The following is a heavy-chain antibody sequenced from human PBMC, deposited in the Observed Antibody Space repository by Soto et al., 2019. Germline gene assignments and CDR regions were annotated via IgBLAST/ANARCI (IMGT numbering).Heavy chain of an antibody. Sequence: PGGSLRLSCAASGFTFSSYAMHWVRQAPGKGLEWVAVISYDGSNKYYADSVKGRFTISRDNSKNTLYLQMNSLRAEDTAVYYCARDGPSDFWSGYEPTEYGMDVWGQGTTVTVSS. D-gene: IGHD3-3*01. CDR1: GFTFSSYA. J-gene: IGHJ6*02. V-gene: IGHV3-30-3*01. CDR3: ARDGPSDFWSGYEPTEYGMDV. CDR2: ISYDGSNK.